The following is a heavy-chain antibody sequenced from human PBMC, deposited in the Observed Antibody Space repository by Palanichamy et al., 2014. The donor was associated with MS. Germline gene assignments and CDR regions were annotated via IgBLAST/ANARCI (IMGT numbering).Heavy chain of an antibody. CDR3: ARDRWITMIVGDAFDI. CDR2: IWYDGSNK. D-gene: IGHD3-22*01. V-gene: IGHV3-33*08. CDR1: GFTFSSYG. Sequence: QVQLVESGGGVVQPGRSLRLSCAASGFTFSSYGMHWVRQAPGKGLEWVAVIWYDGSNKYYADSVKGRFTISRDNSKNTLYLQMNSLRAEDTAVYYCARDRWITMIVGDAFDIWGQGTMVTVSS. J-gene: IGHJ3*02.